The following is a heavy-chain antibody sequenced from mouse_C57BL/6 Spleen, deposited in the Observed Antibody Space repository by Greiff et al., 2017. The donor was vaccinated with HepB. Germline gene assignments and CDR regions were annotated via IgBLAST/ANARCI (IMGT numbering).Heavy chain of an antibody. D-gene: IGHD1-1*01. J-gene: IGHJ2*01. Sequence: EVQLQQSGPELVKPGASVKISCKASGYTFTDYYMNWVKQSHGKSLEWIGDINPNNGGTSYNQKFKGKATLTVDKSSSTAYMELRSLTSEDSAVYYCARKGIRGYGSSYDFDYWGQGTTLTVSS. CDR2: INPNNGGT. CDR3: ARKGIRGYGSSYDFDY. V-gene: IGHV1-26*01. CDR1: GYTFTDYY.